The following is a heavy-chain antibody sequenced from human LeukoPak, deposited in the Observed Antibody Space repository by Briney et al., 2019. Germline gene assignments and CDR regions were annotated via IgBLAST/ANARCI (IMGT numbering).Heavy chain of an antibody. CDR1: GVSINTCCYY. CDR3: ARGRSYGFDFDS. D-gene: IGHD5-18*01. CDR2: KYYSGSP. Sequence: SETLSLTCDVSGVSINTCCYYWTWIRQPPGKGLEWIGYKYYSGSPRYNSPLRCRLTISLDSSKNQFPLRLTSVTAADTAVYYCARGRSYGFDFDSWGPGTLVIVSS. V-gene: IGHV4-61*01. J-gene: IGHJ4*02.